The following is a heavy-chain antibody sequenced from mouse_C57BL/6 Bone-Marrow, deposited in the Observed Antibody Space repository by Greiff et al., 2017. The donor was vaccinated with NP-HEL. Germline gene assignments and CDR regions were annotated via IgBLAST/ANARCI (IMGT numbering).Heavy chain of an antibody. D-gene: IGHD1-1*01. V-gene: IGHV1-81*01. J-gene: IGHJ3*01. CDR2: IYPRSGNT. CDR3: AREEGLLRFAY. Sequence: VQLVESGAELARPGASVKLSCKASGYTFTSYGISWVKQRTGQGLEWIGEIYPRSGNTYYNEKFKGKATLTADKSSSTAYMELRSLTSEDSAVYFCAREEGLLRFAYWGQGTLVTVSA. CDR1: GYTFTSYG.